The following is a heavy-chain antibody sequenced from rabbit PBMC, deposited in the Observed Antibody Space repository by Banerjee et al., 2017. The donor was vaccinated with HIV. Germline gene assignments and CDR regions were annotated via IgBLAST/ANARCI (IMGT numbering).Heavy chain of an antibody. CDR1: GFSFSSSYY. V-gene: IGHV1S40*01. Sequence: QSLEESGGDLVKPGASLTLTCTASGFSFSSSYYISWVRQAPGKELEWIACIYAGSSGSAYYASWEKGRFTISKTTSTTVTLQMTSLPAADTATYFCGRGGGYDMDLWSPGTLVTVS. J-gene: IGHJ6*01. CDR3: GRGGGYDMDL. CDR2: IYAGSSGSA.